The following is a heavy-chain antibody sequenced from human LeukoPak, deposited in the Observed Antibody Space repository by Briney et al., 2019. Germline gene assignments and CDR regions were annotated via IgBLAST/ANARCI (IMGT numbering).Heavy chain of an antibody. V-gene: IGHV3-53*04. J-gene: IGHJ4*02. CDR2: IYSGGST. D-gene: IGHD1-14*01. CDR3: ASSRTGGYYFDY. CDR1: GGSISSNY. Sequence: PSETLSLTCTVSGGSISSNYMSWVRQAPGKGLEWVSVIYSGGSTYYADSVKGRFTISRHNSKNTLYLQMNSLRAEDTAVYYCASSRTGGYYFDYWGQGTLVTVSS.